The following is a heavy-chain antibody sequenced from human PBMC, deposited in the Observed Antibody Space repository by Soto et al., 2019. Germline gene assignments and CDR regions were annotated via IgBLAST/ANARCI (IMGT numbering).Heavy chain of an antibody. CDR1: GGTFSSYA. D-gene: IGHD6-13*01. CDR2: IIPIFGTA. J-gene: IGHJ4*02. CDR3: ARLSPRIAAAGTDLYYFDY. Sequence: SVKVSCKASGGTFSSYAISWVRQAPGQGLEWMGGIIPIFGTANYAQKFQGRVTITADESTSTAYMELSSLRSEDTAVYYCARLSPRIAAAGTDLYYFDYWGQGTLVTVSS. V-gene: IGHV1-69*13.